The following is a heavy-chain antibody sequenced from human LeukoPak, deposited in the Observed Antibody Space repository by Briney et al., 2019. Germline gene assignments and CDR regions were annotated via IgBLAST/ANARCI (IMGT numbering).Heavy chain of an antibody. CDR2: IRYDGSNK. CDR1: GFTFSSYG. J-gene: IGHJ6*03. CDR3: AKDRLGLTFGYYYYYMDV. D-gene: IGHD3-16*01. V-gene: IGHV3-30*02. Sequence: GGSLRLSCAASGFTFSSYGMHWVRQAPGKGLEWVAFIRYDGSNKYYADSVKGRFTISRDNSKNTLYQQMNSLRAEDTAVYYCAKDRLGLTFGYYYYYMDVWGKGTTVTVSS.